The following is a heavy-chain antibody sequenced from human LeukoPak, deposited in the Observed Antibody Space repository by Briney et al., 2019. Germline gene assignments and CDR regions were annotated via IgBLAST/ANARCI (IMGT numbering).Heavy chain of an antibody. CDR3: ARLNGGFGDRHNWFDP. D-gene: IGHD3-10*01. CDR2: INPSGGST. V-gene: IGHV1-46*01. J-gene: IGHJ5*02. Sequence: GASVKVSCKASGYTFTSYYMHWVRQAPGQGLEWMGIINPSGGSTSYAQKFQGRVTMTRDMSTSTVYMELSSLRSEDTAVYYCARLNGGFGDRHNWFDPWGQGTLVTVSS. CDR1: GYTFTSYY.